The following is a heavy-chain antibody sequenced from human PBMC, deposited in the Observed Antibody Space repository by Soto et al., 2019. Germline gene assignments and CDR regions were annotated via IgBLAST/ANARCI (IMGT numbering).Heavy chain of an antibody. D-gene: IGHD2-2*01. CDR1: GYTLTELS. Sequence: ASVKVSCKVSGYTLTELSMHWVRQAPGKGLEWMGGFDPEDGETIYAQKFQGRVTMTADTSKDTAYMELSSLRSEDTAVYYCAKDSVVVRAAIYAFDIWGQGTMVTVSS. J-gene: IGHJ3*02. V-gene: IGHV1-24*01. CDR3: AKDSVVVRAAIYAFDI. CDR2: FDPEDGET.